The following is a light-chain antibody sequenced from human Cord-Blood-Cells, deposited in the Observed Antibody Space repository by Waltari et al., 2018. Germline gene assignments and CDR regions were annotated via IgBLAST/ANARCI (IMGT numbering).Light chain of an antibody. CDR3: TQALPTRYT. CDR1: QSLLHSNGYKY. Sequence: DIVMTQSPLSLPGTPGEPASISCRSSQSLLHSNGYKYLAWYLQKPWQSPQLLIYLGSSSASGAPDRFSGSRAGTDFTLKISRVEADDVGGYYGTQALPTRYTFGQGTKLQFK. CDR2: LGS. V-gene: IGKV2-28*01. J-gene: IGKJ2*01.